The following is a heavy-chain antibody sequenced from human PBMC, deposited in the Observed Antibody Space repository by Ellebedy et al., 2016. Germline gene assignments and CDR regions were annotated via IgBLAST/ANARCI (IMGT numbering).Heavy chain of an antibody. D-gene: IGHD2/OR15-2a*01. CDR1: GVSISSYH. Sequence: SETLSLTXAVSGVSISSYHWSWIRQSPGKGLEWIGYIYSSGSTNYNPSLKSRVTISLDTSKNQLSLRLNSVTAADTVVYYCARKDGDYWGQGTQVTVSS. CDR2: IYSSGST. V-gene: IGHV4-59*01. CDR3: ARKDGDY. J-gene: IGHJ4*02.